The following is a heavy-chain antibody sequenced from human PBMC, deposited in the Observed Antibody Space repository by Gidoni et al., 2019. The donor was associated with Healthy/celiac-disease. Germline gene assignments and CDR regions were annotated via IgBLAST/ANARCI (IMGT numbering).Heavy chain of an antibody. J-gene: IGHJ4*02. Sequence: EVQLVESGGGWVQPGGSLSISCSASGFTVSSYAMHWVRQAPGKGLEYVSAISSNGGSTYYADSVKGRFTISRDNSKNTLYLQMSSLRAEDTAVYYCVKDLSIAVAGTEDYWGQGTLVTVSS. CDR2: ISSNGGST. V-gene: IGHV3-64D*08. CDR3: VKDLSIAVAGTEDY. D-gene: IGHD6-19*01. CDR1: GFTVSSYA.